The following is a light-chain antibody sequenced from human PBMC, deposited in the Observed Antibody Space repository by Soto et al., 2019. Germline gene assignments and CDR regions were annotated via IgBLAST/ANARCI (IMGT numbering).Light chain of an antibody. CDR1: QSVLYSSNNKNY. V-gene: IGKV4-1*01. CDR2: WAS. CDR3: QQYESTPPT. J-gene: IGKJ2*01. Sequence: DIVMTQSPDSLAVSLGERATINCKSNQSVLYSSNNKNYLAWYQQRPGQPPKLLIYWASTRESGVPDRFSGSGSGTDFTLTITSLQAEDVAVYYCQQYESTPPTFGQGTKVDIK.